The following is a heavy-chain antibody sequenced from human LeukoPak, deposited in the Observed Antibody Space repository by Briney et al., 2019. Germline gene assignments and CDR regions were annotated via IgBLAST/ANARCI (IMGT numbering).Heavy chain of an antibody. CDR3: AKCKGPGSHTNYSFDY. J-gene: IGHJ4*02. Sequence: PGGSLRLSCAASGFTFSSYAMSWVRQAPGKGLEWVSILSGSGSLILYADSVKGRFTISRDNSKNTLYLQMNSLRAEDTAVYYCAKCKGPGSHTNYSFDYWGQGNLVTVSS. D-gene: IGHD3-10*01. CDR1: GFTFSSYA. V-gene: IGHV3-23*01. CDR2: LSGSGSLI.